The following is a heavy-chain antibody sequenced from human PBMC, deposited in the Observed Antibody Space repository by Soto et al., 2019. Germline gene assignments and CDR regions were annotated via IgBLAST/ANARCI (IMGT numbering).Heavy chain of an antibody. CDR2: ISYGGSNK. Sequence: QVQLVESGGGVVQPGRSLRLSCAASGFTSSNYGMHWVRQAPGKGLEWVAVISYGGSNKYYADSVKGRFTISRDNSKNTVYLQMNSLRAEDTAVYYCAKGIGPYDSSGPVDYWGQGTLVTVSS. CDR3: AKGIGPYDSSGPVDY. V-gene: IGHV3-30*18. CDR1: GFTSSNYG. J-gene: IGHJ4*02. D-gene: IGHD3-22*01.